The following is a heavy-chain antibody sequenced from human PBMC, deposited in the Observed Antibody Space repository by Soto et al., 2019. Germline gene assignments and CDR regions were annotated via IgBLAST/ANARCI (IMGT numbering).Heavy chain of an antibody. CDR3: AKFNMFRRVLQWSAGMDV. D-gene: IGHD3-10*01. Sequence: CSASGCTFSSYAMSGVRQAPGKGLEWVSAISGSGGSTYYADSVKGRFTISRDNSKKTLHLQMNRLSPEDTAVYYSAKFNMFRRVLQWSAGMDVWGQGTKVTV. CDR1: GCTFSSYA. J-gene: IGHJ6*02. CDR2: ISGSGGST. V-gene: IGHV3-23*01.